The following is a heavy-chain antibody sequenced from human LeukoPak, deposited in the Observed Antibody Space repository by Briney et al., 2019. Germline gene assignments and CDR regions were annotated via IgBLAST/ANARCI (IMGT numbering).Heavy chain of an antibody. D-gene: IGHD3-3*01. CDR1: GFTFSSYG. V-gene: IGHV3-30*18. CDR2: ISYDGSNK. Sequence: GGSLRLSCAASGFTFSSYGMHWVRQAPGKGLEWVAVISYDGSNKYYADSVKGRFTISRDNSKNTLYLQMNSLRAEDTAVYYCAKLAGFPSILEWLREVPNDYWAREPWSPSPQ. CDR3: AKLAGFPSILEWLREVPNDY. J-gene: IGHJ4*02.